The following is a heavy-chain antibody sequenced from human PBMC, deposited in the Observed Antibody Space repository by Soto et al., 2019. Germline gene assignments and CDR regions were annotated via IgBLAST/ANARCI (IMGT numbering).Heavy chain of an antibody. CDR1: GGTFSSYA. J-gene: IGHJ6*02. D-gene: IGHD6-6*01. Sequence: ASVKVSCRASGGTFSSYAISWVRQAPGQGLEWMGGIIPIFGTANYAQKFQGRVTITADESTSTAYMELSSLRSEDTAVYYCARDWGYSSSMDGMDVWGQGTRVTVSS. CDR3: ARDWGYSSSMDGMDV. V-gene: IGHV1-69*13. CDR2: IIPIFGTA.